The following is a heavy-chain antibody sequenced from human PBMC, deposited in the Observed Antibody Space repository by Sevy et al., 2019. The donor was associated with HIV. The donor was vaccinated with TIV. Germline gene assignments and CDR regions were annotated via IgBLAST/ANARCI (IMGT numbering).Heavy chain of an antibody. Sequence: GGSLRLSCAAFGFTVSDAWMSWVRQAPGKGLQWVGRIKSKTDGGTTDYVTPVKGRFTSERDDSKNTLYLQINSLKTEGTAVYYCTLEGLYCSGGTCYSEGFDSWGQGILVTVSS. V-gene: IGHV3-15*01. CDR3: TLEGLYCSGGTCYSEGFDS. CDR1: GFTVSDAW. J-gene: IGHJ4*02. D-gene: IGHD2-15*01. CDR2: IKSKTDGGTT.